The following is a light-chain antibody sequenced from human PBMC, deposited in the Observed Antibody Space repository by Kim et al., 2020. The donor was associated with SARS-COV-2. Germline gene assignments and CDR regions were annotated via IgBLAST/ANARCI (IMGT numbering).Light chain of an antibody. CDR3: QKYNSAPWT. J-gene: IGKJ1*01. V-gene: IGKV1-27*01. CDR2: AAS. Sequence: AYVGDRVTISCRANQGIYTYLAWYQHKRGKPPKLLIFAASTLQSGVPPRFSGSGSGTDFTLTISSLQPEDVATYYCQKYNSAPWTFGQGTKVDIK. CDR1: QGIYTY.